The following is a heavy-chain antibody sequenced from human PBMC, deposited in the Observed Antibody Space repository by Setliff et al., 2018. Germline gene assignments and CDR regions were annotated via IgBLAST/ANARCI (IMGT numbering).Heavy chain of an antibody. CDR1: GYTLTELS. CDR2: FDPEDGET. V-gene: IGHV1-24*01. J-gene: IGHJ4*02. Sequence: ASVKVSCKVSGYTLTELSMHRVRQAPGKGLEWMGGFDPEDGETIYAQKFQGRVTTTEDTSTDTAYMELSSLRSEDTAVYYCATVEAITIAAAGTTIFDYWGQGTLVTVSS. CDR3: ATVEAITIAAAGTTIFDY. D-gene: IGHD6-13*01.